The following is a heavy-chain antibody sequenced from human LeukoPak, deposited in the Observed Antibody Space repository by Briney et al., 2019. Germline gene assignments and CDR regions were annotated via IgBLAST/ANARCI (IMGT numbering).Heavy chain of an antibody. D-gene: IGHD3-3*01. Sequence: GGSLRLSCAASGFTFSSYAMSWVRQAPGKGLEWVSVIYSGGSTYYADSVKGRFTISRDNSKNTLYLQMNSLRAEDTAVYYCARTYYGFDYWGQGTLVTVSS. CDR2: IYSGGST. CDR3: ARTYYGFDY. V-gene: IGHV3-66*02. J-gene: IGHJ4*02. CDR1: GFTFSSYA.